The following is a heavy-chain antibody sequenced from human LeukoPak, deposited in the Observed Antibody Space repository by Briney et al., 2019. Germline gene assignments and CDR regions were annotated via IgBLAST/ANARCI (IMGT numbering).Heavy chain of an antibody. CDR1: GGSISSSSYY. CDR3: ARNYGDYPPPYYFDY. Sequence: PSETLSLTCTVSGGSISSSSYYWGWIRQPPGKGLEWIGTIYYSGTTYYNPSFKSRVTISIDTSKNQFSLKLSSVTAADTAVYFCARNYGDYPPPYYFDYWGQGTLVTVSS. D-gene: IGHD4-17*01. J-gene: IGHJ4*02. CDR2: IYYSGTT. V-gene: IGHV4-39*07.